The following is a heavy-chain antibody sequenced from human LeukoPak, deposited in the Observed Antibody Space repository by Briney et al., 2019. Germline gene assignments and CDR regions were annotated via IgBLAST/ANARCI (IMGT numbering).Heavy chain of an antibody. D-gene: IGHD3-16*01. CDR2: INHNGNVN. Sequence: SGGSLRLSCAASGFTFSSYWMNWARQAPGKRLEWVASINHNGNVNYYVDSVKGRFTISRDNAKNSPYLQMSNLRAEDTAVYFCARGGGLDVWGQGATVTVSS. V-gene: IGHV3-7*03. CDR3: ARGGGLDV. CDR1: GFTFSSYW. J-gene: IGHJ6*02.